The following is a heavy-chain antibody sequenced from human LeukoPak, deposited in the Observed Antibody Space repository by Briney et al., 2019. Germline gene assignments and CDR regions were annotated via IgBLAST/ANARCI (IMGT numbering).Heavy chain of an antibody. CDR3: ASTLGSGWPFDYYYYYYMDV. CDR1: GFTFDDYG. J-gene: IGHJ6*03. CDR2: INWNGDTI. D-gene: IGHD6-19*01. Sequence: GGSLRLSCAASGFTFDDYGMTWVRQAPGKGLEWVSGINWNGDTIGYADSVKGRFTISRDNAKNSLYLQMNSLRAEDTALYYCASTLGSGWPFDYYYYYYMDVWGKGTTVTVSS. V-gene: IGHV3-20*04.